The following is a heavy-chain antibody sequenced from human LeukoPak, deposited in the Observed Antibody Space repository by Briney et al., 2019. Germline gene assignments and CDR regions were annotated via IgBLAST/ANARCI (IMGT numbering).Heavy chain of an antibody. V-gene: IGHV3-23*01. CDR2: VSDGGSST. Sequence: GGSLRLSCAASGFTFSSYGMSWVRQAPGRGLEWVSIVSDGGSSTYYADSVKGRFTISRDNSENTLYLQMNSLRAEDTAVYYCAKGRRGYSGYGEYYFDYWGQGTLVTVSS. D-gene: IGHD5-12*01. CDR3: AKGRRGYSGYGEYYFDY. CDR1: GFTFSSYG. J-gene: IGHJ4*02.